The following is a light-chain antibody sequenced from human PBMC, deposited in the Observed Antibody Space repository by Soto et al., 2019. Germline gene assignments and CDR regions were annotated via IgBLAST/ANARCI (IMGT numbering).Light chain of an antibody. CDR3: CSHSASYTFV. Sequence: QSVLTQPRSVSGSPGQSVTISCTGTSSDVGGYNCVSWYQQHPGKAPQLIMYDVTQRPSGVPDRFSGSKSGNTASLSISGLQAEDEADYYCCSHSASYTFVFGTGTKVTVL. V-gene: IGLV2-11*01. J-gene: IGLJ1*01. CDR2: DVT. CDR1: SSDVGGYNC.